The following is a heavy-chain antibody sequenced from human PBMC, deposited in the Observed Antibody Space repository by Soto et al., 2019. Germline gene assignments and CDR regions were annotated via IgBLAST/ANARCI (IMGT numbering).Heavy chain of an antibody. CDR2: IDPSDSYT. D-gene: IGHD5-18*01. Sequence: GESLKISCKVSVYSFTSYWISWVRQMPGKGLEWMGRIDPSDSYTNYSPSFQGHVTISADKSISTAYLQWSSLKASDTAMYYCARHIDTAMVGGYYGMDVWGQGTTVTVSS. J-gene: IGHJ6*02. CDR1: VYSFTSYW. CDR3: ARHIDTAMVGGYYGMDV. V-gene: IGHV5-10-1*01.